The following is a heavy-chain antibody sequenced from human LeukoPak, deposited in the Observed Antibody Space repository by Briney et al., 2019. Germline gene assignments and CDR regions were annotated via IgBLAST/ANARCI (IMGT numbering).Heavy chain of an antibody. J-gene: IGHJ4*02. CDR3: ARDQGIVGAMAFDY. V-gene: IGHV1-69*13. Sequence: ASVKVSCKASECTFSSYAISWVRQAPGQGLEWMGGIIPIFGTANYAQKFQGRVTITADESTSTAYMELSSLRSEDTAVYYCARDQGIVGAMAFDYWGQGTLVTVSS. CDR2: IIPIFGTA. CDR1: ECTFSSYA. D-gene: IGHD1-26*01.